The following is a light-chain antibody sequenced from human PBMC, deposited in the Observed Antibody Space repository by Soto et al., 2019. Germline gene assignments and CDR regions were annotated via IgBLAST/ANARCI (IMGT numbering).Light chain of an antibody. CDR3: QHYSNCPPP. J-gene: IGKJ3*01. Sequence: EVVMTQSPATLSVSPGERVTLSCRASESVHRNLAWYQQKPGQGPSLLIYYASTRATGVPDRFTGSGSGTDFTLTISSLQSDDFRLYHYQHYSNCPPPFGPATKVEIK. CDR1: ESVHRN. V-gene: IGKV3-15*01. CDR2: YAS.